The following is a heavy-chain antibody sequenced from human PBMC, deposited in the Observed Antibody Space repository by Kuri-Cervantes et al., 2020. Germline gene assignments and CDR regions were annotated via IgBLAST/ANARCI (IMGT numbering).Heavy chain of an antibody. Sequence: LSLTCAASGFTFSSYAMHWVRQAPGKGLEWVAVISYDGSNKYYADSVKGRFTISRDNSKNTLYLQMNSLRAEDTAVYYCARDRMAAYYDFWSGYYRSDYYGMDVWGQGTTVTVSS. D-gene: IGHD3-3*01. CDR1: GFTFSSYA. V-gene: IGHV3-30-3*01. CDR2: ISYDGSNK. CDR3: ARDRMAAYYDFWSGYYRSDYYGMDV. J-gene: IGHJ6*02.